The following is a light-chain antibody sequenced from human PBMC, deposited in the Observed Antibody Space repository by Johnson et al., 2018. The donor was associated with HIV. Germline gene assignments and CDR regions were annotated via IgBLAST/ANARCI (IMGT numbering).Light chain of an antibody. CDR3: GTWDSSLSAYV. J-gene: IGLJ1*01. Sequence: QSVLTQPPSVYAAPGQKVTISCSGSSSNIGNNYVSWYQQLPGTAPKLLIYENNKRPSGIPDRFSGSKSGTSASLGITGLQTGDEADYYCGTWDSSLSAYVFGTETKVTVL. V-gene: IGLV1-51*02. CDR1: SSNIGNNY. CDR2: ENN.